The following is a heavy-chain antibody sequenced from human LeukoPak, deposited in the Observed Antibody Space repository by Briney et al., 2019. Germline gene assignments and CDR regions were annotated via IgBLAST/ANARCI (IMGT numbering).Heavy chain of an antibody. CDR2: IYGSEKI. D-gene: IGHD3-22*01. Sequence: SEALSVTLTYPGGPIFRYNWRWVRQPPRKGLEWIGYIYGSEKIYYNPSHKSRVTISVDTSKIRFPLKLSSVAEAENALYYCACNYYDSSSYYPDPFDIWGQGTMVTVSS. CDR3: ACNYYDSSSYYPDPFDI. V-gene: IGHV4-59*01. CDR1: GGPIFRYN. J-gene: IGHJ3*02.